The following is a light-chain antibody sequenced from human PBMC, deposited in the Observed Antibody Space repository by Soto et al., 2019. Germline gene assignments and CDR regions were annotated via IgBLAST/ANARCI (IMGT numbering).Light chain of an antibody. CDR2: EVS. CDR3: SLYTSENAYV. V-gene: IGLV2-18*01. Sequence: QSALTQPASVSGPRGQSITISCTGTSSDVGSYSRVSWYQQPPGTAPKLMIYEVSKRPSGVPDRFSGSKSGNTASLTISGLQAADEADYYCSLYTSENAYVFGTGTKVTVL. J-gene: IGLJ1*01. CDR1: SSDVGSYSR.